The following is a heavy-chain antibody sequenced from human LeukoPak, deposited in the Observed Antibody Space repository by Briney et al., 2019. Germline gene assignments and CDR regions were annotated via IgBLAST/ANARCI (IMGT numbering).Heavy chain of an antibody. CDR2: ISSSSSYI. CDR1: GFTFSSYS. Sequence: GGSLRLSCAASGFTFSSYSMNWVRQAPGKGLEWVSSISSSSSYIYYADSVKGRFTISRDNAKNSLYLQMNSLRAEDTAVYYCARGGSGYYYVGAFDIWGQGTMVTVSS. V-gene: IGHV3-21*01. J-gene: IGHJ3*02. CDR3: ARGGSGYYYVGAFDI. D-gene: IGHD3-22*01.